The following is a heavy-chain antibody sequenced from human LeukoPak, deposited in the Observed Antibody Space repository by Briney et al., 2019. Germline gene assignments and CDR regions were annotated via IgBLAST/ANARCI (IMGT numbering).Heavy chain of an antibody. D-gene: IGHD1-7*01. Sequence: GGSLRLSCAASGFTFSSYWMSWVRQAPGKGLEWVANIKQDGSEKYYVDSVKGRFTISRDNAKNSLYLQMNSLRAEDTAVYYCAREQLISGTTGWGPTGDAFDIWGQGTMVTVSS. CDR3: AREQLISGTTGWGPTGDAFDI. CDR1: GFTFSSYW. CDR2: IKQDGSEK. V-gene: IGHV3-7*01. J-gene: IGHJ3*02.